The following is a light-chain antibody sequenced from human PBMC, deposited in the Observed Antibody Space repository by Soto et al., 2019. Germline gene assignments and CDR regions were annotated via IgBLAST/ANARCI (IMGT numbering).Light chain of an antibody. J-gene: IGLJ1*01. CDR3: CSYAGSYPYV. V-gene: IGLV2-11*01. CDR2: DVS. Sequence: LTQPRSVSGSPGQSVTISCTGTSSDVGGYNYVSWYQQHPGKAPKLMIYDVSKRPSGVPDRFSGSKSGNTASLTISGLQAEDEADYYCCSYAGSYPYVFGTGTKVTVL. CDR1: SSDVGGYNY.